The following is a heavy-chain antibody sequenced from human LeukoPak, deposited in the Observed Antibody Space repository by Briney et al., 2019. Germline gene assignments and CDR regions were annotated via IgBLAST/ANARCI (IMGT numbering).Heavy chain of an antibody. CDR3: ARDPIAVAGISI. CDR1: GGTFSSYA. CDR2: IIPIFGTA. J-gene: IGHJ3*02. Sequence: SVKVSCKASGGTFSSYAISWVRQAPGQGLEWMGGIIPIFGTANYAQKFQGRVTITADKSTSTAYMGLSSLRSEDTAVYYCARDPIAVAGISIWGQGTMVTVSS. V-gene: IGHV1-69*06. D-gene: IGHD6-19*01.